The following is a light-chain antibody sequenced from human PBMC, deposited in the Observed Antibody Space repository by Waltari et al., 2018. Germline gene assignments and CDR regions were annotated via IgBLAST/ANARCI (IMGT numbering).Light chain of an antibody. J-gene: IGLJ2*01. CDR3: SSYAGSSAVV. CDR1: SSDVGPYNF. CDR2: EGS. Sequence: HSALTQPASVSGSPGQSITISCTGTSSDVGPYNFVSWYQQHPGKAPKLMIYEGSKRPSGVSTRFSASKSGNTASLTISGLQAEDEAHYYCSSYAGSSAVVFGGGTDLTVL. V-gene: IGLV2-23*01.